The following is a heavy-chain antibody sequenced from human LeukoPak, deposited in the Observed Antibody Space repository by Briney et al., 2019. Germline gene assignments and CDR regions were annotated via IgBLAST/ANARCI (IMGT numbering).Heavy chain of an antibody. J-gene: IGHJ4*02. Sequence: GGSLRLSCAASGFSFSSYSMNWVRQAPGKGLEWVSYISSSSDIIYYADSVKGRFTISRDNAKNSLYLQVNSLRAEDTAVYYCARDHESSSSWSYWGQGTLVTVSS. D-gene: IGHD6-13*01. CDR1: GFSFSSYS. CDR3: ARDHESSSSWSY. V-gene: IGHV3-48*04. CDR2: ISSSSDII.